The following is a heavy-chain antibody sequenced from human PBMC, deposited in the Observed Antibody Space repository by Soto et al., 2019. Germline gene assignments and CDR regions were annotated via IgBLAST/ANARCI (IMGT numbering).Heavy chain of an antibody. V-gene: IGHV1-46*03. J-gene: IGHJ5*02. CDR3: ARAGAGYNWFDP. CDR1: GYTFTSYY. CDR2: INPSGGST. D-gene: IGHD7-27*01. Sequence: QVQLVQSGAEVKKPGASVKVSCKASGYTFTSYYMHWVRQAPGQGLEWMGIINPSGGSTSYAQKFQGRVTMTGDTSTSTVYMELSSLRSEDTAVYYCARAGAGYNWFDPWGQGTLVTVSS.